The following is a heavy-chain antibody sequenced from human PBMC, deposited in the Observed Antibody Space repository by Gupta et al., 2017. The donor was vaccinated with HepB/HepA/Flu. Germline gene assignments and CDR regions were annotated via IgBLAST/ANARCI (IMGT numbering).Heavy chain of an antibody. D-gene: IGHD2-15*01. Sequence: QVQLVESGGGVVQPGRSLRLSCAASGFTFSSYAMHWVRQAPGKGLEWVAVISYDGSNKYYADSVKGRVTISRDNSKNTLYLQMNSLRAEDTAVYYCARGEIVVVVAATPRDGMDVWGQGTTVTVSS. CDR1: GFTFSSYA. J-gene: IGHJ6*02. CDR2: ISYDGSNK. V-gene: IGHV3-30-3*01. CDR3: ARGEIVVVVAATPRDGMDV.